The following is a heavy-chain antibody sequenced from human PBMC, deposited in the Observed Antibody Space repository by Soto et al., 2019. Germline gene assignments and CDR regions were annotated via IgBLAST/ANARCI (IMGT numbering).Heavy chain of an antibody. Sequence: GASVKVSCKASGYTFTGYYMHWVRQAPGQGLEWMGWINPNSGGTNYAQKFQGRVTMTRDTSISTAYMELSRLRSDDTAVYYCAIVNVVVVSATRDYYFDYWGQGTLVTVSS. J-gene: IGHJ4*02. CDR2: INPNSGGT. CDR1: GYTFTGYY. V-gene: IGHV1-2*02. D-gene: IGHD2-15*01. CDR3: AIVNVVVVSATRDYYFDY.